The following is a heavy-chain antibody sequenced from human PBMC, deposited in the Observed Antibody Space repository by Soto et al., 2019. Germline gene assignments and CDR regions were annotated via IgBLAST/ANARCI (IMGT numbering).Heavy chain of an antibody. CDR1: GGTFSSYA. V-gene: IGHV1-69*01. CDR3: ARDQGYYDSSGYYYVRSGWFDP. Sequence: QVQLVQSGAEVKKPGSSVKVSCKASGGTFSSYAISWVRQAPGQGLEWMGGIIPIFGTANYAQKFQGRVTITADESTSTAYMELSSLRSEDTAVYYCARDQGYYDSSGYYYVRSGWFDPWGQGTLVTVSS. CDR2: IIPIFGTA. D-gene: IGHD3-22*01. J-gene: IGHJ5*02.